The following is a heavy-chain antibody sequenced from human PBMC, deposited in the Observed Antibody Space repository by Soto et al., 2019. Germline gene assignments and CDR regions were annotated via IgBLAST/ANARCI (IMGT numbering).Heavy chain of an antibody. CDR2: IYYSGST. J-gene: IGHJ4*02. CDR3: AGAIVATIFDY. D-gene: IGHD5-12*01. Sequence: SETLSLTWTVSGGSISSYYWSWVRQPPGKGLEWIGYIYYSGSTNYNPSLKSRVTISVDTSKNQFSLKLSSVTAADTAVYYCAGAIVATIFDYWGQGTMVTVS. V-gene: IGHV4-59*01. CDR1: GGSISSYY.